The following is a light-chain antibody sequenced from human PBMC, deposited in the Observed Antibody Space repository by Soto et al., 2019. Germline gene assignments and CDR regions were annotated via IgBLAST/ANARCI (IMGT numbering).Light chain of an antibody. V-gene: IGKV3-15*01. CDR1: ESVHSN. CDR3: QHYRNRPPT. J-gene: IGKJ3*01. CDR2: YAS. Sequence: EMVMTQSPATLSVSPGERVTLSCRASESVHSNLAWYQQKPGQGPSLLIYYASTRVTGVPERFSGSGSGTHFTLTISSLQSEHCRCYYCQHYRNRPPTFGPWTPVQIK.